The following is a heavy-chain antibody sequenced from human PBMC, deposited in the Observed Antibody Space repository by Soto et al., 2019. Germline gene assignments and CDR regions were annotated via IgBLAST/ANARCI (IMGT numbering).Heavy chain of an antibody. D-gene: IGHD4-17*01. V-gene: IGHV4-30-2*01. CDR3: ARASVATVTTCFDY. Sequence: TLSLTCAVSGGSISSGGYSWIWIRQPPGKGLEWIGYIYHSGSTYYNPSLKSRVTISVDRSKNQFSLKLSSVTAADTAVYYCARASVATVTTCFDYWGQGTLVTVSS. CDR1: GGSISSGGYS. CDR2: IYHSGST. J-gene: IGHJ4*02.